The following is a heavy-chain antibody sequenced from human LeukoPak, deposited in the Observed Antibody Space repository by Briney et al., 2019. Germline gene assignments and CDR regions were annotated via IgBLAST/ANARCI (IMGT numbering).Heavy chain of an antibody. D-gene: IGHD2-21*02. CDR2: IYYSGST. V-gene: IGHV4-39*01. Sequence: PSETLSLTCTVSGGSISSSSYYWGWIRQPPGKGLEWIGSIYYSGSTYHNPSLKSRVTISVDTSKNQFSLKLSSVTAADTAVYYCARPFCGGDCYSDFDYWGQGTLVTVSS. CDR1: GGSISSSSYY. J-gene: IGHJ4*02. CDR3: ARPFCGGDCYSDFDY.